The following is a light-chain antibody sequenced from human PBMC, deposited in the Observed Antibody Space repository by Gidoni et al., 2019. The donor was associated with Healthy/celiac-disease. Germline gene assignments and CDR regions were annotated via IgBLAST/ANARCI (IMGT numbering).Light chain of an antibody. CDR3: QVWDSSSDHVV. CDR2: DDS. V-gene: IGLV3-21*02. J-gene: IGLJ2*01. Sequence: SYVLTQPPSVSVAPGQTARSTCGGNNLGSKSEHWYQQKPGQAPVLVVYDDSARPSGIPERFSGSNSGNTAPLTISRVEAGDEADYYCQVWDSSSDHVVFGGGTKLTVL. CDR1: NLGSKS.